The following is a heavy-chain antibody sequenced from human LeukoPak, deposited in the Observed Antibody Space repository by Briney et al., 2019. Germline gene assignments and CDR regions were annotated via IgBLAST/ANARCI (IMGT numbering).Heavy chain of an antibody. V-gene: IGHV3-66*02. CDR1: GFTVSSNY. J-gene: IGHJ4*02. CDR3: ARDHRVGATIDY. D-gene: IGHD1-26*01. CDR2: IYSGGST. Sequence: GGSLRLSXAASGFTVSSNYMSWVRQAPGKGVEWVSVIYSGGSTYYADSVKGRFTISRDNSKNTLYLQMNSLRAEDTAVYYCARDHRVGATIDYWGQGTLVTVSS.